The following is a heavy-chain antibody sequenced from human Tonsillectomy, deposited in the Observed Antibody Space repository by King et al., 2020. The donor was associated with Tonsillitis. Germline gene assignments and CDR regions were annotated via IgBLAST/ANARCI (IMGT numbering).Heavy chain of an antibody. V-gene: IGHV3-21*01. D-gene: IGHD3-22*01. Sequence: VQLVESGGGLVKPGGSLRLSCAASGFTFSIYSMNWVRQAPGKGLEWVSSIRSSSSYIYYADSVKGRFTISRDNAKNSLYLQMNSLRAEDTAVYYCARVRYDSRRYYYVDYWGQGTLVTVSS. CDR3: ARVRYDSRRYYYVDY. CDR1: GFTFSIYS. J-gene: IGHJ4*02. CDR2: IRSSSSYI.